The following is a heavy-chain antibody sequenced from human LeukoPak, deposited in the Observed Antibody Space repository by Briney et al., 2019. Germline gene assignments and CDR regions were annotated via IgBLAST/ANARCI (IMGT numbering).Heavy chain of an antibody. CDR3: ARGSHSGSYTDVDY. V-gene: IGHV1-18*01. J-gene: IGHJ4*02. CDR2: ISAYNGNT. CDR1: GGTFSSYA. Sequence: ASVKVSCKASGGTFSSYAISWVRQAPGQGLEWMGWISAYNGNTNYAQKLKGRVTMTTDTSTSTAYMELRSLRSDDTAVYYCARGSHSGSYTDVDYWGQGTLVTVSS. D-gene: IGHD1-26*01.